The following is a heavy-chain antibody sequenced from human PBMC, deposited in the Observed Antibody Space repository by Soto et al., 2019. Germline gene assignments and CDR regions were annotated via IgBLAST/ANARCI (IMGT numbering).Heavy chain of an antibody. CDR1: GGSISKFY. CDR3: ARHDPSSDYMDV. V-gene: IGHV4-59*08. Sequence: QVQLQESGPGLVKPSETLSHTCTVSGGSISKFYWSWIRQHPGKGLEWIGYIYDSGSTDYNFSLESRVTISVDTSKKQFSLRLSSVTAADTAVYYCARHDPSSDYMDVWGKGTTVTVSS. J-gene: IGHJ6*03. CDR2: IYDSGST.